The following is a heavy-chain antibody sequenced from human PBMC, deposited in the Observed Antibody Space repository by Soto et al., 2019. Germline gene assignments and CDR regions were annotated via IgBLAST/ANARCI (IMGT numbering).Heavy chain of an antibody. CDR1: GFSLSTSGVG. CDR3: AHRRNVFDY. J-gene: IGHJ4*02. V-gene: IGHV2-5*02. CDR2: IYWDDVK. Sequence: QITLKESGPTLVKPTQTLTLTCTFSGFSLSTSGVGVGWFRQPPGKALEWLALIYWDDVKRYSPSLKSRLTITKDTSKNQVVLTMTNMDPVDTGTYYCAHRRNVFDYWGQGTLVTVSS.